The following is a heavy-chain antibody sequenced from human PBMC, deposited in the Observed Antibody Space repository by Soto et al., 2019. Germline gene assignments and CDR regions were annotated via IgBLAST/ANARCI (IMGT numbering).Heavy chain of an antibody. Sequence: GGSLSLSCTASGFTFGDYAMNWGRQAPGKGLEWVSTISATGISTYYIDSVRGRFTISRDNSKNTLFLQMPSLRADDTAVYFCERDPSNAAADYWGRGTRVTVST. CDR1: GFTFGDYA. CDR2: ISATGIST. J-gene: IGHJ4*02. CDR3: ERDPSNAAADY. V-gene: IGHV3-23*01. D-gene: IGHD2-15*01.